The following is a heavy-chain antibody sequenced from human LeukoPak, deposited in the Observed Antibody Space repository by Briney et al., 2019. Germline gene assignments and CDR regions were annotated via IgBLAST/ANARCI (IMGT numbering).Heavy chain of an antibody. CDR3: ARGKQWLLFDV. J-gene: IGHJ6*04. D-gene: IGHD6-19*01. CDR1: GGSISSSDYY. V-gene: IGHV4-4*07. Sequence: PSETLSLTCIVSGGSISSSDYYWMWIRQPAGMGLEWIGRIYTSGSTKYNPSLKSRLTMSLDTSKNQFSLKLSSVTAADTAVYYRARGKQWLLFDVWDKGTTVTVSS. CDR2: IYTSGST.